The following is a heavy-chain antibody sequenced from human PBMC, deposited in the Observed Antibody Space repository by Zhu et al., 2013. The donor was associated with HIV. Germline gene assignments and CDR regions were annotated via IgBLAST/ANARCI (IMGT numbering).Heavy chain of an antibody. CDR3: ARRTRQWLALNWFDP. V-gene: IGHV4-34*01. J-gene: IGHJ5*02. Sequence: QVQLQQWGAGLLKPSETLSLTCAVYGGSFSGYYWSWIRQPPGKGLEWIGEINHSGSTNYNPSLKSRVTISVDTSKNQFSLKLSSVTAADTAVYYCARRTRQWLALNWFDPWGPGNPGHRLL. CDR2: INHSGST. D-gene: IGHD6-19*01. CDR1: GGSFSGYY.